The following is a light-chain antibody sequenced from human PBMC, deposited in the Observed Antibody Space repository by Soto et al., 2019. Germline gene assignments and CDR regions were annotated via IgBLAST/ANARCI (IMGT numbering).Light chain of an antibody. J-gene: IGKJ2*01. CDR1: QSISSW. CDR2: DAS. CDR3: QQYNRYSYT. V-gene: IGKV1-5*01. Sequence: DIQMTKSPSTLSASVGDRVTITCRASQSISSWLAWYQQKPGKAPKLLIYDASSLESGVPSRFSGSGYGTEFTLTISSLQPYDFATSYCQQYNRYSYTFGQGTKLEIK.